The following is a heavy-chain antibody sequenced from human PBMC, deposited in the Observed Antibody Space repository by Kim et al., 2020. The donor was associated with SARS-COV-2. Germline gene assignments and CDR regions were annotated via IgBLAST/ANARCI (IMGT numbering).Heavy chain of an antibody. CDR3: ARGNPYYDFWSGYYTRGLTRYYGMDV. J-gene: IGHJ6*02. V-gene: IGHV4-34*01. CDR2: INHSGST. Sequence: SETLSLTCAVYGGSFSGYYWSWIRQPPGKGLEWIGEINHSGSTNYNPSLKSRVTISVDTSKNQFSLKLSSVTAADTAVYYCARGNPYYDFWSGYYTRGLTRYYGMDVWGQGTTVTVSS. CDR1: GGSFSGYY. D-gene: IGHD3-3*01.